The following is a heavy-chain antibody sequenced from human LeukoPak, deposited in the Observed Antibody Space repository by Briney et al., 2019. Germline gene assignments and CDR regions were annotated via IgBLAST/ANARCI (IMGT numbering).Heavy chain of an antibody. CDR3: ARITIFGVVIEVDY. CDR2: ISAYNGNT. V-gene: IGHV1-18*04. Sequence: ASVKVSCKASGYTFTGYYMHWVRQAPGQGLEWMGWISAYNGNTNYAQKLQGRVTMTTDTSTSTAYMELRSLRSDDTAVYYCARITIFGVVIEVDYWGQGTLVTVSS. D-gene: IGHD3-3*01. J-gene: IGHJ4*02. CDR1: GYTFTGYY.